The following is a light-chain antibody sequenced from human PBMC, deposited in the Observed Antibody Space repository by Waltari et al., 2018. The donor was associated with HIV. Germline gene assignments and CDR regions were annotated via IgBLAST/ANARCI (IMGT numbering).Light chain of an antibody. CDR2: SAN. V-gene: IGKV1-39*01. J-gene: IGKJ3*01. Sequence: DIQLTQSPSSLSASLGDSVTMTCRASQTISRSLNWYQQRPGKAPELLIYSANTVKSGVPSRFSGSGSGTDFTLTISNLQAEDFVSYYCQQSFSIPLTFGPGTKVDV. CDR1: QTISRS. CDR3: QQSFSIPLT.